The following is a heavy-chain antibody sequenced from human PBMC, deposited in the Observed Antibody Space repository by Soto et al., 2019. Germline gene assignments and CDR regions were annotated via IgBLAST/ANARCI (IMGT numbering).Heavy chain of an antibody. CDR3: AKDPRPGSNCAFDI. CDR1: GFTFSSYA. J-gene: IGHJ3*02. Sequence: EVQLLESGGGLVQPGGSLRLSCAASGFTFSSYAMSWVRQAPGKGLECVSAISGSGGITYYADSVKGRFTISRDNSKNTLNLQMNSVRDEDTAVYYCAKDPRPGSNCAFDIWGQGTRVTASS. CDR2: ISGSGGIT. V-gene: IGHV3-23*01. D-gene: IGHD4-4*01.